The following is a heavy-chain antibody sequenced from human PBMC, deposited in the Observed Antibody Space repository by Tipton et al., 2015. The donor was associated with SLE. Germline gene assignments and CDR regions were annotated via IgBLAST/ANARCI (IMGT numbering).Heavy chain of an antibody. V-gene: IGHV3-11*01. Sequence: QLVQSGGGLVRPGGSLTLSCTASGFTFSDYYMAWIRQAPGKGLEWISYIGGGGDDVSYADSVKGRFTFSRDNAKNSVNLQMSSLRVDDTAIYYCARGGIQGDHGDYWGQGTLVTVSS. CDR1: GFTFSDYY. J-gene: IGHJ4*02. CDR2: IGGGGDDV. CDR3: ARGGIQGDHGDY. D-gene: IGHD2-21*02.